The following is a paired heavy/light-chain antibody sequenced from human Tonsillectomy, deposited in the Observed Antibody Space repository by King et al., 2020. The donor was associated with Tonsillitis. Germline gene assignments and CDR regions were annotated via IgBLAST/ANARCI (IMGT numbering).Heavy chain of an antibody. V-gene: IGHV3-23*01. CDR1: GFTFSSYA. D-gene: IGHD7-27*01. Sequence: EVQLLESGGGLAQPGGFLRLSCVASGFTFSSYALSWVRQAPGKGLEWVATISDSGSTTYFADSVKGRFIVSRDNSQNTVYLQMNNVGAQDTARYYCAKDYFPGDPPVGRAFEAWGQGTLVTVSS. CDR3: AKDYFPGDPPVGRAFEA. CDR2: ISDSGSTT. J-gene: IGHJ5*02.
Light chain of an antibody. Sequence: DIQMTQSPPSLSASVGDRVTITCRASHNIGTYLNWYQQRPGKAPNLLIYAASRLLSGVPSRFSGSGSGTEFTLTISSLQPDDFATYYCQESYISPLFTFGPGTKVDMK. J-gene: IGKJ3*01. CDR3: QESYISPLFT. V-gene: IGKV1-39*01. CDR1: HNIGTY. CDR2: AAS.